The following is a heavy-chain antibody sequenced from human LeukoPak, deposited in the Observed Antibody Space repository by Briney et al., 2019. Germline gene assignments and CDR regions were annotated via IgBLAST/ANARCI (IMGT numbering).Heavy chain of an antibody. CDR1: GGSISSYY. V-gene: IGHV4-4*09. Sequence: SETLSLTCTVSGGSISSYYWSWIRQPPGKGLEWIGYIYTSGSTNYNPSLKSRVTISVDTSKNQFSLKLSSVTAADTAVSYCARRITIFGVALDVWGKGTTVTVSS. CDR3: ARRITIFGVALDV. J-gene: IGHJ6*04. D-gene: IGHD3-3*01. CDR2: IYTSGST.